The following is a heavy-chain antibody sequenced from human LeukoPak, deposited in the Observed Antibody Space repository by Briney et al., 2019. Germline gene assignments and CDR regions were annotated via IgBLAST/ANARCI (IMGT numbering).Heavy chain of an antibody. CDR3: ASVSGSYYRPPRDY. D-gene: IGHD3-10*01. V-gene: IGHV4-59*12. J-gene: IGHJ4*02. CDR2: IYYSGST. Sequence: SETLSLTCTVSGGSIGSYYWSWIRQPPGKGLEWIGYIYYSGSTNYNPSLKSRVTISVDTSKNQFSLKLSSVTAADTAVYYCASVSGSYYRPPRDYWGQGTLVTVSS. CDR1: GGSIGSYY.